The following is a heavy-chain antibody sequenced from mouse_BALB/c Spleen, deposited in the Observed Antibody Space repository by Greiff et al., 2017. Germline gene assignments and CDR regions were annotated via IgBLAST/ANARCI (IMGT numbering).Heavy chain of an antibody. CDR3: ARDDDYDGYYYAMDY. V-gene: IGHV2-6-7*01. CDR2: IWGDGST. CDR1: GFSLTGYG. J-gene: IGHJ4*01. D-gene: IGHD2-4*01. Sequence: VQLQQSGPGLVAPSQSLSITCTVSGFSLTGYGVNWVRQPPGKGLEWLGMIWGDGSTDYNSALKSRLSISKDNSKSQVFLKMNSLQTDDTARYYCARDDDYDGYYYAMDYWGQGTSVTVSS.